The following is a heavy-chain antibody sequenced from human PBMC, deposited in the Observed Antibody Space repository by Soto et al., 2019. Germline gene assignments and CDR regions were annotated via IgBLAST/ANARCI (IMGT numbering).Heavy chain of an antibody. Sequence: PSETLSLTCTVAGGSLNDFYWSWIRQPPGKGLEWIGYIFYSGSTDYNPSFKGRVTISVDTPKNLFTLKLKYVTGADTAVYYCARVGRVEARTFDYWGQGTLVTVSS. D-gene: IGHD6-6*01. CDR2: IFYSGST. J-gene: IGHJ4*02. CDR3: ARVGRVEARTFDY. CDR1: GGSLNDFY. V-gene: IGHV4-59*01.